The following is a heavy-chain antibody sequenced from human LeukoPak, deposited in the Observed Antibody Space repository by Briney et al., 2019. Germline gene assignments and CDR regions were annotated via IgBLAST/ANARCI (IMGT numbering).Heavy chain of an antibody. D-gene: IGHD6-19*01. V-gene: IGHV5-51*01. CDR1: GYSFTNYW. J-gene: IGHJ3*02. CDR3: ARQIEKQWLVLSNDAFDI. Sequence: GESLKISCQVSGYSFTNYWIGWVRQMPGKGLEWMGIIYPGDSDTRYSPSFQGQVTISADKSISTAYLQWSSLKASDTAMYYCARQIEKQWLVLSNDAFDIWGQGTMVTVSS. CDR2: IYPGDSDT.